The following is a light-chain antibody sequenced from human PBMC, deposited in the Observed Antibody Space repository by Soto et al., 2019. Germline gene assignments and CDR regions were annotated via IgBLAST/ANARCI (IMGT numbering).Light chain of an antibody. CDR1: QSLLHSNGYNC. J-gene: IGKJ1*01. V-gene: IGKV2-28*01. Sequence: DTVMTQSPLSLPVTPGEPASISCKSSQSLLHSNGYNCVDWYLQKPGQSPQLLISLASNRTSGVPERSSGSGSTTYFTKKISRVEAEDVGVYYCMQPPQAPPTFGQGTKLEIK. CDR2: LAS. CDR3: MQPPQAPPT.